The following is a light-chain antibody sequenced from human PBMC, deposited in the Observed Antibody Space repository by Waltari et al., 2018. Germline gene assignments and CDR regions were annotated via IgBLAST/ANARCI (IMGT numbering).Light chain of an antibody. V-gene: IGLV2-11*01. CDR2: DIN. CDR3: CSCVGRNIYWV. J-gene: IGLJ3*02. CDR1: SSDVGANNF. Sequence: QSALTQPRSVSGSPGQSVTISCPGTSSDVGANNFVPWYQHHPDKAPKLIIYDINKRPSGVPDRFSGSKSGNTASLTISGLQAEDEADYYCCSCVGRNIYWVFGGGTKLTVL.